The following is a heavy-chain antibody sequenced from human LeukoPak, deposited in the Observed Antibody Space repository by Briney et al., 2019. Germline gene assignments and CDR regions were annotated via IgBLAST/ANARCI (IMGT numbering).Heavy chain of an antibody. CDR2: IYYSGST. D-gene: IGHD3-10*01. CDR3: ARDRAPGSVNWFDP. J-gene: IGHJ5*02. CDR1: GGSVSSGTFY. Sequence: SETLSLTCTVSGGSVSSGTFYWSWIRQPPGKGLEWIGYIYYSGSTNYNPSLKSRVTISVDTSKNQFSLKLSSVTAADTAVYYCARDRAPGSVNWFDPWGQGTLVTVSS. V-gene: IGHV4-61*01.